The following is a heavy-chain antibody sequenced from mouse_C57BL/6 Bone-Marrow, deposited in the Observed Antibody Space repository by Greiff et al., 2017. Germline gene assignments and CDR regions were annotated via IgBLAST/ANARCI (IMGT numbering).Heavy chain of an antibody. CDR2: ISSGGGYT. V-gene: IGHV5-6*01. D-gene: IGHD2-13*01. Sequence: EVHLVDSGGDLVKPGGSLKLSCAASGFTFSSYGMSWVRQTPDQRLEWVATISSGGGYTYYTDRVKGRFTIARDNANNTPYLQLSSLTSEDTAMYSCARPHVGDYAWFAYWGQGTLVTVSS. CDR3: ARPHVGDYAWFAY. J-gene: IGHJ3*01. CDR1: GFTFSSYG.